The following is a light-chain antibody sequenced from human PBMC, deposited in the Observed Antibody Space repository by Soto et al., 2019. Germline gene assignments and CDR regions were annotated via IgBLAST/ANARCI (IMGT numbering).Light chain of an antibody. CDR3: SSFAGTNSFV. CDR2: EVS. J-gene: IGLJ1*01. Sequence: QSVLTQPPSASGSPGQSVTISCTGTSSDVGGYNYVSWYQQRPGKAPKLIIYEVSKRPSGVPDRVFGSKSGNTASLTVSGLQTEDGADYYCSSFAGTNSFVFGTGTKVTVL. CDR1: SSDVGGYNY. V-gene: IGLV2-8*01.